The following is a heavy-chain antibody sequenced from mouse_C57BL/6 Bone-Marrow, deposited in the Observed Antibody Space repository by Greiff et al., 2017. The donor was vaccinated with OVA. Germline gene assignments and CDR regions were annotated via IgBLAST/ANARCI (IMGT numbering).Heavy chain of an antibody. CDR3: ARGTVVEDYAMDY. CDR2: ISSGSSTI. D-gene: IGHD1-1*01. V-gene: IGHV5-17*01. Sequence: EVKLMESGGGLVKPGGSLKLSCAASGFTFSDYGMHWVRQAPEKGLEWVAYISSGSSTIYYADTVKGRFTISRDNAKNTLFLQMTSLRSEDTAMYYCARGTVVEDYAMDYWGQGTSVTVSS. CDR1: GFTFSDYG. J-gene: IGHJ4*01.